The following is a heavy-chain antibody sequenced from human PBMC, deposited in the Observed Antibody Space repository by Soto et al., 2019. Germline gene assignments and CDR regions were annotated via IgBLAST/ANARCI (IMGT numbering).Heavy chain of an antibody. CDR1: GFTFSSYG. J-gene: IGHJ6*03. D-gene: IGHD6-6*01. Sequence: QVQLVESGGGVVQPGRSLRLSCAASGFTFSSYGMHWVRQAPGKGLEWVAVIWYYGSNKYYADSVKGRFTISRDNSKNTLYLQMNSLRAEDTAVYYCARDPRLYSGSIYYYYYMDVWGKGTTVTVSS. CDR2: IWYYGSNK. CDR3: ARDPRLYSGSIYYYYYMDV. V-gene: IGHV3-33*01.